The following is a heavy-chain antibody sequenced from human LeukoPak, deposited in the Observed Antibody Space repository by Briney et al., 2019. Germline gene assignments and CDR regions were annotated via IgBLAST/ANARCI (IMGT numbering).Heavy chain of an antibody. D-gene: IGHD5-18*01. J-gene: IGHJ4*02. CDR1: GFTFSSYA. V-gene: IGHV3-30*04. CDR2: ISYDGSNK. Sequence: GRSLRLSCAVSGFTFSSYAMHWVRQAPGKGLEWVAVISYDGSNKYYADSVKGRFTISRDNSKNTLYLQMNSLRAEDTAVYYCARDGGYSYGYFDYWGQGTLVTVSS. CDR3: ARDGGYSYGYFDY.